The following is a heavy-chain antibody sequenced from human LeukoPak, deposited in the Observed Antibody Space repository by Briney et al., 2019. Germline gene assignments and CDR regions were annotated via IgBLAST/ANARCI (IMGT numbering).Heavy chain of an antibody. V-gene: IGHV1-69*02. Sequence: SVKVSCKASGGTFSIYTISWVRQAPGQGLEWMGWIIPILGIANYAQKFQGRGTITADKCTSTAYMELSSLRSEETAVYYCARFTYSNYGDWFDPWGQGTLVTVSS. D-gene: IGHD4-11*01. CDR3: ARFTYSNYGDWFDP. CDR1: GGTFSIYT. CDR2: IIPILGIA. J-gene: IGHJ5*02.